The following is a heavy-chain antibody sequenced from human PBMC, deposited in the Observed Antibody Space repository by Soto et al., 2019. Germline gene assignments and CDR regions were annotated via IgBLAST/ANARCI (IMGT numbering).Heavy chain of an antibody. CDR1: GFSLSTTGVA. CDR3: APSYKRSAYSLFAY. Sequence: QITLKESGPTVVKPTQTLTLTCTFSGFSLSTTGVAVGWIRQPPGKALEWLALIYWDDDKRYSPSLRSRLPITKDTPKTHVVLKMPHVAPVDKAKYSCAPSYKRSAYSLFAYWGQGTLVTVSS. V-gene: IGHV2-5*02. D-gene: IGHD3-22*01. CDR2: IYWDDDK. J-gene: IGHJ4*02.